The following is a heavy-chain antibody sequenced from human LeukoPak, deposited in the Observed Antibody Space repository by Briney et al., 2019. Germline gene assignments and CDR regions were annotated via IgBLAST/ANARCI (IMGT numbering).Heavy chain of an antibody. CDR2: IYYSGST. J-gene: IGHJ3*02. Sequence: SETLSLTCTVSGGSISSYYWSWIRQPPGKGLEWIGYIYYSGSTNYNPSLKSRVTIPVDTSKNQFSLKLSSVTAADTAVYYCARDGPDDYGGLERAFDIWGQGTMVTVSS. CDR3: ARDGPDDYGGLERAFDI. D-gene: IGHD4-23*01. CDR1: GGSISSYY. V-gene: IGHV4-59*01.